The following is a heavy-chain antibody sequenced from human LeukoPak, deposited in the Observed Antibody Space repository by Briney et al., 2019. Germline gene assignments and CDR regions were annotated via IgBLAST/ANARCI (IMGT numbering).Heavy chain of an antibody. D-gene: IGHD3-22*01. CDR2: ISAYNGNT. Sequence: ALVKVSCKASGYTLTSYGISWVRQAPGQGLEWMGWISAYNGNTNYAQKLQGRVTMTTDTSTSTAYMELRSLRSDDTAVYYCARDTFYYYDSSGYWAYDAFDIWGQGTMVTVSS. CDR1: GYTLTSYG. J-gene: IGHJ3*02. CDR3: ARDTFYYYDSSGYWAYDAFDI. V-gene: IGHV1-18*01.